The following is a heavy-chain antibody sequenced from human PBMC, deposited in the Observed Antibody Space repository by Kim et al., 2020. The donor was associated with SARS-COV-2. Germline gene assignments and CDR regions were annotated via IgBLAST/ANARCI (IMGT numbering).Heavy chain of an antibody. D-gene: IGHD3-10*01. CDR3: ARLYYGSGSSRFDP. Sequence: AQGFTGRFVFSLDTSVSTAYLQINSLEAEDTAVYYCARLYYGSGSSRFDPWGQGTLVTVSS. J-gene: IGHJ5*02. V-gene: IGHV7-4-1*02.